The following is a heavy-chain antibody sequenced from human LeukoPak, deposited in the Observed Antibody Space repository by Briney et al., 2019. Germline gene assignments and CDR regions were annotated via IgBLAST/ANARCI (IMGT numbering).Heavy chain of an antibody. CDR2: INAGNGNT. D-gene: IGHD6-19*01. J-gene: IGHJ5*02. Sequence: ASVKVSCKASGYTFTSYAMHWVRQAPGRRLEWMGWINAGNGNTKYSQKFQGRVTITRDTSASTAYMELSSLRSEDTAVYYCARVPPGYSSGWYGWFDPWGQGTLVTVSS. CDR1: GYTFTSYA. V-gene: IGHV1-3*01. CDR3: ARVPPGYSSGWYGWFDP.